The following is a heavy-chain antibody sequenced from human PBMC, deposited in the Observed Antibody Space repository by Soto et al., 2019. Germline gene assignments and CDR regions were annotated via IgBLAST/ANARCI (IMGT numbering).Heavy chain of an antibody. CDR3: ATDQGGPFGY. Sequence: QVQLQESGPGLVKPSETLSLTCTVSGASFSTYYWNWIRQAPGKGLEWIGYIYYSGSSTYNPSLKSRVTMSVETSNNKLSLKLSSVTAADTAVDYCATDQGGPFGYWGQGTLVAVAS. V-gene: IGHV4-59*01. D-gene: IGHD2-15*01. CDR2: IYYSGSS. J-gene: IGHJ4*02. CDR1: GASFSTYY.